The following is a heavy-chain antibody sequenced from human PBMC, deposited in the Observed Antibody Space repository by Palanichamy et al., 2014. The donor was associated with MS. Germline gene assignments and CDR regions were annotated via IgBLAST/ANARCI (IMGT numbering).Heavy chain of an antibody. CDR2: IYHSGTT. Sequence: VQLQEPGPGLVKPSETLSLTCAVSGYSISSGYYWGWIRQPPGKGLEWIGRIYHSGTTYYNPSLKSRVTISVDTSKNHFSLKLSSVTAADTAVYYCARYTRTYFDYWGQGTLVTVSS. CDR1: GYSISSGYY. CDR3: ARYTRTYFDY. J-gene: IGHJ4*02. D-gene: IGHD2-15*01. V-gene: IGHV4-38-2*01.